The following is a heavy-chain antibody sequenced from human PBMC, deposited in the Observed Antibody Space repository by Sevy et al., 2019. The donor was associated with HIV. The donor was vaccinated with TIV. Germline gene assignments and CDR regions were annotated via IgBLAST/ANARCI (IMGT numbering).Heavy chain of an antibody. CDR3: ARDYNSATCLWGLDV. CDR1: GFTFSHYW. CDR2: IKGDGSEK. Sequence: GGSLRLSCAASGFTFSHYWMTWVRQAPGKGPEWVAKIKGDGSEKYYVDSVRGRFTISRDNAKSSLYLQMNSLRGEDTALYYCARDYNSATCLWGLDVWGQGTTVTVSS. D-gene: IGHD3-22*01. V-gene: IGHV3-7*03. J-gene: IGHJ6*02.